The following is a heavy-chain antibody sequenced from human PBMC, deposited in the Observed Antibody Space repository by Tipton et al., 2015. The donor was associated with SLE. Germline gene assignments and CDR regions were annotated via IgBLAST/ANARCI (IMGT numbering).Heavy chain of an antibody. CDR1: GGSIRPFY. D-gene: IGHD3-10*01. CDR3: ARGPLPYGSGSYFDD. Sequence: TLSLTCSVSGGSIRPFYWTWIRQPPGKGLEWIGNIYHSESTYYNPSLRSRVTISLDRSKNQFSLRLSSVTAADTAVYYCARGPLPYGSGSYFDDWGQGTLVTVSS. V-gene: IGHV4-59*08. J-gene: IGHJ4*02. CDR2: IYHSEST.